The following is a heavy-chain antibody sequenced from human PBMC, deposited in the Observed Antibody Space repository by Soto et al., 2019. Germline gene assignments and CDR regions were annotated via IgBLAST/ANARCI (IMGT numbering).Heavy chain of an antibody. J-gene: IGHJ5*02. D-gene: IGHD2-2*01. CDR2: IYYSGST. CDR3: ARADIVVVPAGVGFDP. CDR1: GGSINSSNYY. Sequence: PSETLALTCTVSGGSINSSNYYWGWIRQPPGKGLEWIGNIYYSGSTYYNPSLKSRVTISVDTSKNQFSLKLSSVTAADTAVYYCARADIVVVPAGVGFDPWGQGTLVTVSS. V-gene: IGHV4-39*01.